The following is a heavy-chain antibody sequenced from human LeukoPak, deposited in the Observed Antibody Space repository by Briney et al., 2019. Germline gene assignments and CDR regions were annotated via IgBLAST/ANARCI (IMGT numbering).Heavy chain of an antibody. V-gene: IGHV3-72*01. CDR2: SRNKGNSYTT. CDR3: ARDSGH. D-gene: IGHD3-10*01. J-gene: IGHJ1*01. Sequence: PGGSLRPSCAASGFTFSDHYMDWVRQAPGKGLQWVGRSRNKGNSYTTEYAASVKGRFTISRDDSKKSMYLQMNSLKTEDTAVYYCARDSGHWGQGTLVTVSS. CDR1: GFTFSDHY.